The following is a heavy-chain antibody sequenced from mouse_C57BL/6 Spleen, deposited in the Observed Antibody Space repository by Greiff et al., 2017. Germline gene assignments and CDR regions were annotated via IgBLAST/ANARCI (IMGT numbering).Heavy chain of an antibody. D-gene: IGHD4-1*01. V-gene: IGHV1-80*01. CDR3: ARWEPTKGSDMDY. CDR2: IYPGDGGT. CDR1: GYAFTSYR. J-gene: IGHJ4*01. Sequence: VQLLQSGAELVKPGASVKIPCKASGYAFTSYRMNWVKQRPGKSLEWIGQIYPGDGGTNYNGKFKGKATLTVDKSSSTAYMELSSLTSEDSAVYYCARWEPTKGSDMDYWGQGTSVTVSS.